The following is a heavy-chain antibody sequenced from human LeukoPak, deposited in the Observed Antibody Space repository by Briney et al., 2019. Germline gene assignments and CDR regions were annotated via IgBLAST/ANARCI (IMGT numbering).Heavy chain of an antibody. CDR1: GFTLSSYI. J-gene: IGHJ4*02. D-gene: IGHD6-13*01. CDR2: ISSSGSTI. CDR3: AKALYISNWFYFDY. Sequence: GGSLRLSCAASGFTLSSYIMNWVRQAPGKGLEWVSYISSSGSTIYYADSVKGRFTISRDNSKNTLYLQMNGLRVEDTSLYYCAKALYISNWFYFDYWGQGTLVTVSS. V-gene: IGHV3-48*04.